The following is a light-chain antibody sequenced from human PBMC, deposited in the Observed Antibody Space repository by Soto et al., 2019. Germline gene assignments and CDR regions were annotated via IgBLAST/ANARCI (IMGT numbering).Light chain of an antibody. CDR2: KTS. V-gene: IGKV1-5*03. CDR1: QSISFF. J-gene: IGKJ2*01. Sequence: DIQMTQSPSTLSASVGDRVTITCRASQSISFFLAWYQHKPGKAPNLLISKTSNLESGVPPRFSGSGSGTEFTLTISSLQPDDFATYYCQQYNRYYTFGQGTKLEIK. CDR3: QQYNRYYT.